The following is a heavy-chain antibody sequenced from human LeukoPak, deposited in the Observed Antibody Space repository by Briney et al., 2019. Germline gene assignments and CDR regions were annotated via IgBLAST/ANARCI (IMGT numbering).Heavy chain of an antibody. V-gene: IGHV3-53*01. J-gene: IGHJ4*02. CDR1: GFTVSSNY. Sequence: GGSLRLSCAASGFTVSSNYMSWVRQAPGKGLEWVSVIYSGGSTYYADSVKGRFTISRDNSKNTLYLQMNSLRAEDTAVYYCARERHKAAAGPFFDYWGQGTLVTVSS. CDR2: IYSGGST. CDR3: ARERHKAAAGPFFDY. D-gene: IGHD6-13*01.